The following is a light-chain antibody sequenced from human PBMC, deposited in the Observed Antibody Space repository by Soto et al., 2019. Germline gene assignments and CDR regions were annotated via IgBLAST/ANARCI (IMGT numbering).Light chain of an antibody. CDR2: GDN. CDR3: CSYADGNTVV. J-gene: IGLJ2*01. V-gene: IGLV2-23*01. CDR1: SSDVGRYNL. Sequence: QSALTHPASVHGSPGQSITIACTGTSSDVGRYNLVSSYQHHPGKAPQLISYGDNKRPSGISNRFSGSRSGNTASLRISWLQAEDEGDYHFCSYADGNTVVFGGGTPLTVL.